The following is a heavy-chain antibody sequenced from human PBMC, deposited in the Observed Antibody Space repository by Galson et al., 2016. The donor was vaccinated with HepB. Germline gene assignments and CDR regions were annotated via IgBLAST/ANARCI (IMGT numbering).Heavy chain of an antibody. V-gene: IGHV4-30-4*01. J-gene: IGHJ4*02. D-gene: IGHD2-15*01. CDR2: IFYSGTT. Sequence: LSLTCTVSGYSTNSYEYHWSWIRQPPGKGLEWIGYIFYSGTTYYNPSLKSRLAISVDTSKNQFSLTLNSVTAADTAVYTCARSWDCSGGSCYFDYWGQGTLVTVSS. CDR1: GYSTNSYEYH. CDR3: ARSWDCSGGSCYFDY.